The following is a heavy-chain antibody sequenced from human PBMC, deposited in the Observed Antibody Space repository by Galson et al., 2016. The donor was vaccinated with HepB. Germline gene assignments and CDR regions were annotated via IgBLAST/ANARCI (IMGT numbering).Heavy chain of an antibody. CDR1: GGSISSGGYY. V-gene: IGHV4-31*03. Sequence: TLSLTCSVSGGSISSGGYYWGWVRHHPEKGLEWIGHIYYSGTTYYSSSLKSRVIISVDTSKNQFSLKLNSVTAADTAMYYCARVWTVSNWFDPWGQGTLVTVSS. D-gene: IGHD1-1*01. J-gene: IGHJ5*02. CDR3: ARVWTVSNWFDP. CDR2: IYYSGTT.